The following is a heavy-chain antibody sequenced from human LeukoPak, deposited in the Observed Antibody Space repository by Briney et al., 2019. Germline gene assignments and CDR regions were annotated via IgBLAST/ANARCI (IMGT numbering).Heavy chain of an antibody. CDR2: INPETGGT. D-gene: IGHD6-13*01. CDR1: GYSFTDYY. J-gene: IGHJ4*02. Sequence: ASVKVSCKASGYSFTDYYMHWVRQAPGQRLEWMGSINPETGGTNYARKFQGRVTMTTDTTISTAYMQLSRLRSDDTAVYYCASGLNSRSSSCWGQGTRVTVSS. CDR3: ASGLNSRSSSC. V-gene: IGHV1-2*02.